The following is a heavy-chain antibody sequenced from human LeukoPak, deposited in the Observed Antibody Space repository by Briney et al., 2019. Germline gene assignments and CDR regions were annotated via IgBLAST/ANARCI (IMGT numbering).Heavy chain of an antibody. J-gene: IGHJ4*02. V-gene: IGHV3-30-3*01. CDR1: GLTFSSYA. CDR2: ISYDGSNK. Sequence: GGSLRLSCAASGLTFSSYAMHWVRQAPGKGLEWVAVISYDGSNKYYADSVKGRFTISRDNSKNTLYLQMNSLRAEDTAVYYCAREGYEPPYSSSWYSDYWGQGTLVTVSS. CDR3: AREGYEPPYSSSWYSDY. D-gene: IGHD6-13*01.